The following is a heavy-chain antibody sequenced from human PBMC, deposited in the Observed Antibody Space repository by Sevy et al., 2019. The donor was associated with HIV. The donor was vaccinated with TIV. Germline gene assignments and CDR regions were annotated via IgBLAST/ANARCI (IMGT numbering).Heavy chain of an antibody. D-gene: IGHD1-1*01. CDR2: IYSGGST. J-gene: IGHJ6*02. V-gene: IGHV3-53*01. CDR1: GFTVSSNY. Sequence: GESLKISCAASGFTVSSNYMSWVRQAPGKGLEWVSVIYSGGSTYYADSVKGRFTISRDNSKNTLYLQMNSLRAEDTAVYYCARETTKGGYYYGMDVWGQGTTVTVSS. CDR3: ARETTKGGYYYGMDV.